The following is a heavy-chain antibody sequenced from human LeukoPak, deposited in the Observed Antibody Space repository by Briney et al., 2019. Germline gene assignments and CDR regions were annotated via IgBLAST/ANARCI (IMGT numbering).Heavy chain of an antibody. D-gene: IGHD6-19*01. CDR1: GFTFTTYS. CDR2: ISYNSGSI. V-gene: IGHV3-48*02. CDR3: ARGGSSGDFEY. Sequence: GESLRLSCAASGFTFTTYSMNWVRQAPGKGLEWVSYISYNSGSIHYADSVKGRFTISRDNAKNSMFLQMNSLRDDDTAVYYCARGGSSGDFEYWGQGTQVTVSS. J-gene: IGHJ4*02.